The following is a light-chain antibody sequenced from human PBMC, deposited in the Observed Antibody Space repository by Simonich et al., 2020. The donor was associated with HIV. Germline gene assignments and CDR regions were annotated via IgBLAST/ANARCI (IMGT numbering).Light chain of an antibody. Sequence: DIVMTQSPLSLPVTPGEPASISCRSSQGLLPSNGYNYLDWYLQKPGQSPQLLIYLGSNRASGVPDRFSGSGSGTDFTLKISRVEAEDVGVYYCMQALQTPFTFGPGTKVDIK. V-gene: IGKV2-28*01. J-gene: IGKJ3*01. CDR3: MQALQTPFT. CDR2: LGS. CDR1: QGLLPSNGYNY.